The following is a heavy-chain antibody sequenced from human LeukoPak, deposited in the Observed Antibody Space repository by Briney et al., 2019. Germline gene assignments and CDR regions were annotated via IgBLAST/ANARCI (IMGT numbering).Heavy chain of an antibody. D-gene: IGHD2-15*01. V-gene: IGHV3-74*01. CDR1: GFTFSGYW. CDR3: ARTFAAAHIDY. Sequence: GGSLRLSCAASGFTFSGYWMHWVRQAPGKRLVWVSRIKSDGSSTTYADSVKGRFTISRDNAKNTLYLEMNSLRAEDTAVYYCARTFAAAHIDYWGQGTLVTVSS. J-gene: IGHJ4*02. CDR2: IKSDGSST.